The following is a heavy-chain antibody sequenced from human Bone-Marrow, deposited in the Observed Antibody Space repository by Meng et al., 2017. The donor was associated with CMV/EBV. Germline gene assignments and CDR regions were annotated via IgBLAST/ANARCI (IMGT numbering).Heavy chain of an antibody. J-gene: IGHJ4*02. CDR1: GFTVSSYR. V-gene: IGHV3-30*19. CDR2: ISFDGSSK. D-gene: IGHD6-13*01. CDR3: ERGRGAADWDGCVDF. Sequence: GESLKISGTASGFTVSSYRMHWVRQAPGQGLEWVAVISFDGSSKYYADSVKGRFTISRDNSKNTVYMRMNNLRAEDMAVYYCERGRGAADWDGCVDFWGQGTPVTVSS.